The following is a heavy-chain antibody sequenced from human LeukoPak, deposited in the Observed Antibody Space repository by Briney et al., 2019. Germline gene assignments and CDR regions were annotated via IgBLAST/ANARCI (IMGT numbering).Heavy chain of an antibody. V-gene: IGHV3-30*02. D-gene: IGHD2-2*01. J-gene: IGHJ3*02. Sequence: GGSLRLSCVVSGFNFDNYGMHWVRQAPGKGLEWVAIISSDGSHTYYTDSVRGRFTISRDNPRDTMYLQMNSLRVDDTAVYFCARDIGAPAAENAFDIWGQGTMVTVSS. CDR3: ARDIGAPAAENAFDI. CDR1: GFNFDNYG. CDR2: ISSDGSHT.